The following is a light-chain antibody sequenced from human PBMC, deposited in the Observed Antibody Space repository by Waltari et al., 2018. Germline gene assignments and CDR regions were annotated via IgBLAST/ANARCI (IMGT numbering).Light chain of an antibody. CDR1: IGSVTSGPL. J-gene: IGLJ3*02. V-gene: IGLV7-46*01. CDR3: SLSYSGASVM. CDR2: DTY. Sequence: QAVVTQEPSLPVSPGGTVTLTCGSSIGSVTSGPLPFWFQPKPGHAPRTLIYDTYIKQTWTPVRFSGSLLGGKAALTLSGAQPEDEAEYYCSLSYSGASVMFGGGTKLTVL.